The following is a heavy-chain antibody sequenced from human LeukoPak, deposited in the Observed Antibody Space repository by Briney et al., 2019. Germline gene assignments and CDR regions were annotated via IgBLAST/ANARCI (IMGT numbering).Heavy chain of an antibody. Sequence: PGGSLRLSCAASGFTFSAYWMSWVRQAPGKGLVWVSRINSDGSSTSYADSVKGRFTISRDNAKNTLYLQMNSLRAEDTAFYYCARGAPYQGAHNLYWGQGTLVTVSS. CDR2: INSDGSST. V-gene: IGHV3-74*01. D-gene: IGHD1-1*01. CDR3: ARGAPYQGAHNLY. J-gene: IGHJ4*02. CDR1: GFTFSAYW.